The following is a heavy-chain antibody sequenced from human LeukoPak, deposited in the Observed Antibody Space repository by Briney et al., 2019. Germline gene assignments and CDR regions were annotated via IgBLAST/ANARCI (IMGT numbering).Heavy chain of an antibody. CDR3: ARGRSMSSGWYVDY. V-gene: IGHV1-2*02. J-gene: IGHJ4*02. CDR2: INPNSGGT. Sequence: GASLNVSCTASGYTFTSYYMDWVRQAPGQGLEWMGWINPNSGGTNYAQKFQGRVTMTRDTSISTAYMELSRLRSDDTAVYYCARGRSMSSGWYVDYWGQGTLVTVSS. CDR1: GYTFTSYY. D-gene: IGHD6-19*01.